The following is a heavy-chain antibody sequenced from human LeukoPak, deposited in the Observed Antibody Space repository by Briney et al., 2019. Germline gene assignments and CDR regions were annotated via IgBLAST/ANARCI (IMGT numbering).Heavy chain of an antibody. CDR3: ATIPSQDRTWFDP. Sequence: GGSLRLSCAASGIAFSEYFMTWIRQAPGKGPEWLSHISGSGSYIYYADSVKGRFTISRDNAKNALYLQMNSLRADDTAIYYCATIPSQDRTWFDPWGQGTLVTVSS. D-gene: IGHD2-15*01. CDR2: ISGSGSYI. V-gene: IGHV3-11*04. CDR1: GIAFSEYF. J-gene: IGHJ5*02.